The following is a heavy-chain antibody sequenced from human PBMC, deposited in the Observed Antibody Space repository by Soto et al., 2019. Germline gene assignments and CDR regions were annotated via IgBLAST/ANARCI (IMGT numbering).Heavy chain of an antibody. CDR2: ISYDGSNT. J-gene: IGHJ6*02. V-gene: IGHV3-30*04. CDR3: AGGDNYYALGV. D-gene: IGHD2-15*01. Sequence: QLQLEESGGGVVQPGRSLRLSCAASASTFSNYIRPWVRQAPGKGLEWVAFISYDGSNTNYADFVEGRFTISRDNPKNMLYLQLSSLRPDDTAVYYCAGGDNYYALGVWGQGTTVTVSS. CDR1: ASTFSNYI.